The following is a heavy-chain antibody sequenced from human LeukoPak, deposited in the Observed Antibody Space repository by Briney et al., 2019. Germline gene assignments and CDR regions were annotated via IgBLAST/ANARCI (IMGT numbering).Heavy chain of an antibody. D-gene: IGHD2-2*01. V-gene: IGHV3-23*01. CDR2: ISGSGGST. CDR3: AKEGRIVVVPAAMDDAFDI. CDR1: GFTFDDYA. J-gene: IGHJ3*02. Sequence: GRSLRLSCAASGFTFDDYAMHWVRQAPGKGLEWVSGISGSGGSTYYADSVKGRFTISRDNSKNTLYLQMNSLRAEDTAVYYCAKEGRIVVVPAAMDDAFDIWGQGTMVTVSS.